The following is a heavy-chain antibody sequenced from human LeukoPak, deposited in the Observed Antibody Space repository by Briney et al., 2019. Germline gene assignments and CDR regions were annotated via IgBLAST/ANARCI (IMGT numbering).Heavy chain of an antibody. CDR1: GFTFSSYW. V-gene: IGHV3-7*01. D-gene: IGHD1-1*01. Sequence: GGSLRLSCAASGFTFSSYWMSWVRQAPGKGLEWVANIKQGGSEKYYVDSVKGRFTISRDNAKNSLYLQMNSLRAEDTAVYYCAREGVRNWKGDRGYWGQGTLVTVSS. CDR2: IKQGGSEK. J-gene: IGHJ4*02. CDR3: AREGVRNWKGDRGY.